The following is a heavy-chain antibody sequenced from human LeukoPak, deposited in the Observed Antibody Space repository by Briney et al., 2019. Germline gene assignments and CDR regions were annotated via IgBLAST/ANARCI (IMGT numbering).Heavy chain of an antibody. Sequence: GRSLRLSCVGSGFTFGIHGMSWVRQAPGKGLEWVSFISTRSTYIKYADSLKGRFTVSRDNVKSSLYLQMSSLTAEDTAVYYCARDRCSNSDCPFDYWGQGTLVTVSS. D-gene: IGHD2-21*02. V-gene: IGHV3-21*06. CDR2: ISTRSTYI. CDR3: ARDRCSNSDCPFDY. CDR1: GFTFGIHG. J-gene: IGHJ4*02.